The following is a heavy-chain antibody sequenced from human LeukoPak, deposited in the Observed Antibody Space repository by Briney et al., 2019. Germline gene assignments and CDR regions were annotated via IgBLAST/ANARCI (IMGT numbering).Heavy chain of an antibody. CDR2: ISYDESNK. J-gene: IGHJ4*02. V-gene: IGHV3-30*03. D-gene: IGHD6-13*01. Sequence: GGSLRLSCSASGFTFSSYGIHWVRQAPGKGLEWVAVISYDESNKFYGDSVKGRFTISRDNSKNTLYLQMGSLRAEDMAVYYCARGSHRRYSSSWYSLWGQGTLVTVSS. CDR1: GFTFSSYG. CDR3: ARGSHRRYSSSWYSL.